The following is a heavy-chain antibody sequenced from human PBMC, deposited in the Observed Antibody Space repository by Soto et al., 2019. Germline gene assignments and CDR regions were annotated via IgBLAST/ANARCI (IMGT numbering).Heavy chain of an antibody. Sequence: QVQVVESGGGVVQPGKSLRLSCAASAFTLSKFVMHWVRQAPGRGLEWVAVTSNDGSNTFYADSVKGRFTISRDNSKNTVYLQMNSLINEDTAVYYCARGNFVVWGQGTTDTVSS. J-gene: IGHJ6*02. D-gene: IGHD1-7*01. V-gene: IGHV3-30-3*01. CDR3: ARGNFVV. CDR1: AFTLSKFV. CDR2: TSNDGSNT.